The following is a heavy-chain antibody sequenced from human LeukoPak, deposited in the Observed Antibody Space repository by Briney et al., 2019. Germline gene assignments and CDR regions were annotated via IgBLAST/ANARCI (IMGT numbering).Heavy chain of an antibody. CDR3: AREYYDFWSGYYNDY. V-gene: IGHV3-7*01. J-gene: IGHJ4*02. CDR2: IKQDGSEK. Sequence: GGSLRLSCAASGFTFSSYWMSWVRQAPGKGLEWVANIKQDGSEKYYVDSVKGRFTISRDNAKNSLYLQMNSLRAEDTAVYYCAREYYDFWSGYYNDYWGQGTPVTVSS. CDR1: GFTFSSYW. D-gene: IGHD3-3*01.